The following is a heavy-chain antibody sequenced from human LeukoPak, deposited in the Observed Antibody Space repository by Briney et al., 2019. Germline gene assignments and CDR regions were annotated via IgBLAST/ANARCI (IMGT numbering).Heavy chain of an antibody. CDR1: GGTFSSYA. J-gene: IGHJ4*02. CDR2: IIPILGIA. Sequence: SVKVSCKASGGTFSSYAISWVRQAPGQGLEWMGRIIPILGIANYAQKFQGRVTITAVKSTSTAYMELSSLRSEDTAVYYCASLPWGRTARWGQGTLVTVSS. V-gene: IGHV1-69*04. D-gene: IGHD7-27*01. CDR3: ASLPWGRTAR.